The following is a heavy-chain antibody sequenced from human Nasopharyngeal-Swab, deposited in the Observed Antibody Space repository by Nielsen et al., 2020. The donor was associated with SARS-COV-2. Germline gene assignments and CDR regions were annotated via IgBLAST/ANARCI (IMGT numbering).Heavy chain of an antibody. Sequence: GESLKISCAASGFTFSSYWMTWVRQAPGKGLEWVPYISPSSGYIYYAESLKGRFTISRDNGKNSVYLQMNSLRADDTAVYFCARQDRFYYYLDVWGKGTTVTVSS. D-gene: IGHD3-3*01. CDR2: ISPSSGYI. CDR3: ARQDRFYYYLDV. V-gene: IGHV3-21*01. CDR1: GFTFSSYW. J-gene: IGHJ6*03.